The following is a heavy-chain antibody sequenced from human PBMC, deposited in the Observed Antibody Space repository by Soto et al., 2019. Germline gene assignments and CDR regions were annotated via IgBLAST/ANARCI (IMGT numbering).Heavy chain of an antibody. J-gene: IGHJ4*02. CDR3: ARDSAGGNFDY. Sequence: PSETLSLTCTVSGGSFNNYYWSWIRQPAGKGLEWIGHIYTTGSTNYNPSLKSRVTMSADSSKSRFSLKLSSVTAADTAVYYCARDSAGGNFDYWGQGSLVTVSS. V-gene: IGHV4-4*07. CDR2: IYTTGST. D-gene: IGHD1-26*01. CDR1: GGSFNNYY.